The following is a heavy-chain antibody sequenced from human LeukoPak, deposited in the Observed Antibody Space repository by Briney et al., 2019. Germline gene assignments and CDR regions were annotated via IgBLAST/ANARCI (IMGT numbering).Heavy chain of an antibody. CDR1: GFTFDDYA. CDR2: ITWNSGSI. Sequence: GGSLRLSCAASGFTFDDYAMHWVRQAPGKGLEWVSGITWNSGSIGYADSVKGRFTISRDNSKNTLYLQMNGLRAEDTAVYYCAGLRSSGWYDYWGQGTLVTVSS. V-gene: IGHV3-9*01. J-gene: IGHJ4*02. D-gene: IGHD6-19*01. CDR3: AGLRSSGWYDY.